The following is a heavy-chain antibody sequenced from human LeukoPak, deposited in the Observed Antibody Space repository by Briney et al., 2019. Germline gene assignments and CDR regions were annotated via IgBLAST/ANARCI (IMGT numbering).Heavy chain of an antibody. CDR2: IYYSGST. J-gene: IGHJ4*02. CDR1: GGSISSYY. D-gene: IGHD3-22*01. V-gene: IGHV4-59*01. CDR3: ARGARDSSGYYYVIDY. Sequence: SETLSLTCTVSGGSISSYYWSWIRQPPGKGLEWIGYIYYSGSTNYNPSLKSRVTISVDTSKNQFSLKLSSVTAADTAVYYCARGARDSSGYYYVIDYWGQGTLVTVSS.